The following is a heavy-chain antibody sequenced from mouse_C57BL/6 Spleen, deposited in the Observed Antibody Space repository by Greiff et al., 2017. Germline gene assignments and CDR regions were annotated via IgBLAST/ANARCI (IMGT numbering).Heavy chain of an antibody. CDR2: IYPGSGST. CDR1: GYTFTSYW. CDR3: ARGDYYDYAMDY. D-gene: IGHD1-1*01. Sequence: QVQLQQPGAELVKPGASVKMSCKASGYTFTSYWITWVKQRPGQGLEWIGDIYPGSGSTNYNEKFKSKATLTVDTSSSTAYMQRSSLTSEDSAVYYCARGDYYDYAMDYWGQGTSVTVSS. V-gene: IGHV1-55*01. J-gene: IGHJ4*01.